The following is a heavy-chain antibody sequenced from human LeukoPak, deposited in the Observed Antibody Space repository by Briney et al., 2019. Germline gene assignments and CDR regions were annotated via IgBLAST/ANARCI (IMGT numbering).Heavy chain of an antibody. D-gene: IGHD3-22*01. CDR2: ISYDGSNK. Sequence: PGGSLRLSCSASGFTFSSYGMHWVRQAPGKGLEWVAVISYDGSNKYYADSVKGRFTISRDNSKNTLYLQMNSLRAEDTAVYYCAKAQWFLKGGFDYWGQGTLVTVSS. V-gene: IGHV3-30*18. CDR3: AKAQWFLKGGFDY. J-gene: IGHJ4*02. CDR1: GFTFSSYG.